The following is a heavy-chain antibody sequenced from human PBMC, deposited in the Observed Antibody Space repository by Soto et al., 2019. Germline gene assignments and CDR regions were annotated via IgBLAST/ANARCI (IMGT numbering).Heavy chain of an antibody. D-gene: IGHD3-16*01. V-gene: IGHV1-18*01. CDR1: GYTFIRYG. J-gene: IGHJ6*02. CDR3: ARGGYYDNSWGKLSHYGLDV. Sequence: QVQLAQSANEVKKPGASVRVSCKAAGYTFIRYGIAWVRQAPGQGLEWMGWISPYNDYTVYAQKFQGRVSMTADTSTRTVYMNLRGLKSDAPAVYYCARGGYYDNSWGKLSHYGLDVWGQGTSVSVSS. CDR2: ISPYNDYT.